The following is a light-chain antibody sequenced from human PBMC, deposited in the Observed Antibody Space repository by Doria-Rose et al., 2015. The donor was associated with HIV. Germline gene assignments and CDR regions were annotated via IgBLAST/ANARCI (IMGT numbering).Light chain of an antibody. CDR3: HQYGTSWT. J-gene: IGKJ1*01. Sequence: IVLTQSPGTLSLSPGDRANLSCRASPRSIITYLAWYQQKPGQAPSLLIYDGSTRATGIPDRFSASGSGTDFTLTINRLEPEDFALYYCHQYGTSWTFGQGTKVEI. CDR1: PRSIITY. CDR2: DGS. V-gene: IGKV3-20*01.